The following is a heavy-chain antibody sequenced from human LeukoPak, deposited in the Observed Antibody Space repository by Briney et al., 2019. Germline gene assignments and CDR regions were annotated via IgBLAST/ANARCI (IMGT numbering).Heavy chain of an antibody. Sequence: GGSLRLSCAASGFTFSSYGMHWVRQAPGKGLEWVAVIWYDGSNKYYADSVKGRFTISRDNSKNTLYLQMNSLRAEDTAVYYCAKRNTGGSQRDSYFDYWGQGTLVTVSS. CDR3: AKRNTGGSQRDSYFDY. D-gene: IGHD3-16*01. V-gene: IGHV3-33*06. CDR1: GFTFSSYG. CDR2: IWYDGSNK. J-gene: IGHJ4*02.